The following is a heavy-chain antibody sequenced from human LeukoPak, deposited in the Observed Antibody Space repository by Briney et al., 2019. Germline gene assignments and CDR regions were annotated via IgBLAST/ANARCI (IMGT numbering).Heavy chain of an antibody. CDR3: ARDSCSGGSCHYYYYGMDV. J-gene: IGHJ6*02. CDR1: GFTFTSSA. V-gene: IGHV1-58*01. CDR2: IVVGSGNT. D-gene: IGHD2-15*01. Sequence: GTSVKVSCKASGFTFTSSAVQWVRQARGQRLEWIGWIVVGSGNTNYAQKFQERVTITRDMSTSTAYMELRSLRSDDTAVYYCARDSCSGGSCHYYYYGMDVWGQGTTVTVSS.